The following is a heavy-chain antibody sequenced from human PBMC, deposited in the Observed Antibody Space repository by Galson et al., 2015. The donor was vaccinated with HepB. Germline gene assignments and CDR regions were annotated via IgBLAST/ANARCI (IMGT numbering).Heavy chain of an antibody. J-gene: IGHJ4*02. CDR1: GFIFNDYW. CDR3: ARAYFDH. V-gene: IGHV3-7*03. Sequence: SLRLSCAASGFIFNDYWMQWVRQVPGRGLEWVANIKEDGTKTHYVDSVKGRLTISRDNAKNSLYLQMNNLRAEDTAVYYCARAYFDHWGQGSLVTVSS. CDR2: IKEDGTKT.